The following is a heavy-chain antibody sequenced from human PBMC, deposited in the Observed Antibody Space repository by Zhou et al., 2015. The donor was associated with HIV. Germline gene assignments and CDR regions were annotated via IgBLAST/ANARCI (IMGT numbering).Heavy chain of an antibody. V-gene: IGHV1-69*01. D-gene: IGHD2-2*01. CDR2: IIPSFDTK. Sequence: QVQLVQSGAEVKKPGSSVKVSCTGPRDTFNNYPISWVRQAPGQGLEWMGGIIPSFDTKNYAQKFLGRLTITADESTSTAYMELSSLRSEDTAVYYCARDEVPAAMAYGYYYGMDVWGQGP. J-gene: IGHJ6*02. CDR3: ARDEVPAAMAYGYYYGMDV. CDR1: RDTFNNYP.